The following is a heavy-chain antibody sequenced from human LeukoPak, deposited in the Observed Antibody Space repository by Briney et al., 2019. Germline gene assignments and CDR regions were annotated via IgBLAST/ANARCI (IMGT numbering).Heavy chain of an antibody. V-gene: IGHV3-48*01. CDR1: GFTFSSYS. J-gene: IGHJ4*02. Sequence: PGGSLRLSCAASGFTFSSYSMNWVRQAPGKGLEWVSYISSSSSTIYYADSVKGRFTISRDNAENSLYLQMNSLRAEDTAVYYCARAAGTIFGVVPDYWGQGTLVTVSS. D-gene: IGHD3-3*01. CDR2: ISSSSSTI. CDR3: ARAAGTIFGVVPDY.